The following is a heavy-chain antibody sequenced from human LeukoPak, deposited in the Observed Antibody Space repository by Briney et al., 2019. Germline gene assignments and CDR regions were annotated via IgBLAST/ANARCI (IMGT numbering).Heavy chain of an antibody. CDR3: GRYYVMDV. J-gene: IGHJ6*02. CDR2: ISDSGGST. CDR1: GFTFSTYV. Sequence: VQPGGSLRPCSAASGFTFSTYVMNWVRQPGGKGLEWVSTISDSGGSTYYTDSVKGRFTISRDNSKRTLYLQMNSLRAEHTAVYYCGRYYVMDVWGQGTSVTVSS. V-gene: IGHV3-23*01.